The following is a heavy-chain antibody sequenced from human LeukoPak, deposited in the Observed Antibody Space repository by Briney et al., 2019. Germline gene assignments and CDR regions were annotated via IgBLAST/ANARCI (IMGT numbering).Heavy chain of an antibody. CDR2: ISYDGTNK. Sequence: PGGSLRLSCAASGFTFNNYGMNWVRQAPGEGLEWVALISYDGTNKFYSDSVKGRFIISRDDSKNTLYLQMNSLRAEDTAVYYCAKASLYNGDYSDYDYWGHGTLVTVSS. CDR1: GFTFNNYG. J-gene: IGHJ4*01. D-gene: IGHD4-17*01. CDR3: AKASLYNGDYSDYDY. V-gene: IGHV3-30*18.